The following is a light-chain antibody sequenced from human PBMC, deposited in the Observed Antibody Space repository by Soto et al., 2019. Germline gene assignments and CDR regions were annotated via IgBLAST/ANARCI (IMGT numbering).Light chain of an antibody. CDR1: QSIRPW. CDR3: QPYYTYPYT. J-gene: IGKJ2*01. V-gene: IGKV1-5*03. Sequence: DLPMTQSPSPLSAAVGDSVTITCQASQSIRPWLAWYQQRPGEAPNLLSYEASKLQIGVPSRFGGSGSGTEFTVTISSLHPDDVGTYYCQPYYTYPYTFGQGTKLEI. CDR2: EAS.